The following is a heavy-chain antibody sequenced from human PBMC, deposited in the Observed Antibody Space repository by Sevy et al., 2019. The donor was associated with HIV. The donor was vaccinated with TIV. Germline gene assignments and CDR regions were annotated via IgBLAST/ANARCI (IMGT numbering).Heavy chain of an antibody. Sequence: SETLSLTCTVSGGSISSYYWSWIRQPPGKGLEWIGYIYYSGSTNYNPSPKNRVTISVETSKNQFSLKLSSVTAADTAVYYCARDNRRATKYYGIDVWGQGTTVTVSS. D-gene: IGHD1-26*01. CDR3: ARDNRRATKYYGIDV. J-gene: IGHJ6*02. CDR2: IYYSGST. V-gene: IGHV4-59*01. CDR1: GGSISSYY.